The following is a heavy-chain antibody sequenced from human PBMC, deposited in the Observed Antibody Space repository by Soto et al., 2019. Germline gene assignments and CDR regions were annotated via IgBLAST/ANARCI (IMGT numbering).Heavy chain of an antibody. Sequence: GGSLRLSCAASGFTFSSYSMNWVRQAPGKGLEWVSSISSSSSYIYYADSVKGRFTISRDNAKNSLYLQMNSLRAEDTAVYYCARAMGWGYCSGGSCQGSQHAFDIWGQGTMVTVSS. J-gene: IGHJ3*02. CDR2: ISSSSSYI. D-gene: IGHD2-15*01. V-gene: IGHV3-21*01. CDR3: ARAMGWGYCSGGSCQGSQHAFDI. CDR1: GFTFSSYS.